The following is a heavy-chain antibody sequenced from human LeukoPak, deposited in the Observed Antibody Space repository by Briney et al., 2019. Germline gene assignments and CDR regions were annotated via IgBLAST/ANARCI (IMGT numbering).Heavy chain of an antibody. CDR1: GYTFTSYY. CDR3: ARASYGPLRFDP. J-gene: IGHJ5*02. CDR2: INPSGGST. D-gene: IGHD4-17*01. Sequence: ASVKVSCKASGYTFTSYYMHWVRQAPGQGLEWMGIINPSGGSTSCAQKFQGRVTMTRDTSTSTVYMELSSLRSEDTAVYYCARASYGPLRFDPWGQGTLVTVSS. V-gene: IGHV1-46*01.